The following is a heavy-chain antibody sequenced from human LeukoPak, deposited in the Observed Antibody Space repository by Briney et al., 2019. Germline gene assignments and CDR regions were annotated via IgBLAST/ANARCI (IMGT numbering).Heavy chain of an antibody. CDR2: ISYDGSNK. J-gene: IGHJ4*02. V-gene: IGHV3-30-3*01. Sequence: PGGSLRLSCAASGFTFSSYAMHWVRQAPGKGLEWVPVISYDGSNKYYADSVKGRFTISRDNSKNTLYLQMNSLRAEDTAVYYCARDVKGVFDYWGQGTLVTVSS. CDR3: ARDVKGVFDY. CDR1: GFTFSSYA.